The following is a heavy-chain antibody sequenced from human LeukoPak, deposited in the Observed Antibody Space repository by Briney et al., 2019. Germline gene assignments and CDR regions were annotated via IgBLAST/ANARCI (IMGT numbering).Heavy chain of an antibody. J-gene: IGHJ5*02. CDR3: ARGIVGGTVNWFDP. CDR1: GGSISSYY. CDR2: IYYSGST. Sequence: SETLSLTCTVSGGSISSYYWSWIRQPPGKGLEWIGYIYYSGSTNYNPSLKSRVTISVDTSKNQFSLKLSSVTAADTAVYYCARGIVGGTVNWFDPWGQGTLVTVSS. D-gene: IGHD1-26*01. V-gene: IGHV4-59*08.